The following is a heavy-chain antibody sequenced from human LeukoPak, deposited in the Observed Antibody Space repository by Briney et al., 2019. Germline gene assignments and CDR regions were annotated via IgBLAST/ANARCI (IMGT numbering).Heavy chain of an antibody. Sequence: ASVKVSCKASGGTFSSYAISWVRQAPGQGLEWMGWISAYNGNTNYAQTFQARVTMTTDTSTAIAYMDLRSLRFDDTAVYYCARAAITVFGVVTETWGQGTLVTVSS. CDR2: ISAYNGNT. D-gene: IGHD3-3*01. CDR1: GGTFSSYA. J-gene: IGHJ4*02. CDR3: ARAAITVFGVVTET. V-gene: IGHV1-18*01.